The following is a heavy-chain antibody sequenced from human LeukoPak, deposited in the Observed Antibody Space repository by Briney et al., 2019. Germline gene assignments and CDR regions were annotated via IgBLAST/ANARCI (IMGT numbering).Heavy chain of an antibody. J-gene: IGHJ4*02. Sequence: GGSLRLSCAASGFTVSSNYMSWVRQAPGKGLEWVGRIKSKTDGGTTDYAAPVKGRFTISRDDSKNTLYLQMNSLKTEDTAVYYCTTDRYDYVWGSYNDFDYWGQGTLVTVSS. CDR1: GFTVSSNY. CDR3: TTDRYDYVWGSYNDFDY. D-gene: IGHD3-16*01. V-gene: IGHV3-15*01. CDR2: IKSKTDGGTT.